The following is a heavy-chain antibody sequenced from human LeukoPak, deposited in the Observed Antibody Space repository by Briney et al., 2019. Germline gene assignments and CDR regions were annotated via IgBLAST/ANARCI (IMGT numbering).Heavy chain of an antibody. D-gene: IGHD3-22*01. V-gene: IGHV3-9*01. J-gene: IGHJ4*02. CDR2: ISWNSGSI. Sequence: GGSLRLSCAASGFTFDDYAMHWVRQAPGKGLEWVSGISWNSGSIGYADSVKGRFTISRDNAKNSLYLQMNSLRAEDTALYYCAKGARPYYYDSSGYPPYFDYWGQGTLVTVSS. CDR1: GFTFDDYA. CDR3: AKGARPYYYDSSGYPPYFDY.